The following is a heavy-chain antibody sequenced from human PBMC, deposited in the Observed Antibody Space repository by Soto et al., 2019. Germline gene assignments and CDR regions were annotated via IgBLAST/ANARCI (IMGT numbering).Heavy chain of an antibody. D-gene: IGHD2-21*01. Sequence: SDTLSLTCTVSGGSLSNYNWNWVRQYAGTGLEWIVRIYSNGSAYYNPSLKSRVTMSLDTLNNQVSLRLSYVTAADTAKYYCARERTYQMSGDDTLDIWGLGTMVT. CDR2: IYSNGSA. J-gene: IGHJ3*02. CDR3: ARERTYQMSGDDTLDI. CDR1: GGSLSNYN. V-gene: IGHV4-4*07.